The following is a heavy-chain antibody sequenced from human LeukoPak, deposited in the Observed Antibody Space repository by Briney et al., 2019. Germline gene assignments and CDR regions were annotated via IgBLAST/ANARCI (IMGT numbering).Heavy chain of an antibody. CDR2: MSDGGTHT. CDR3: ARAGIYNGNYFFDY. Sequence: PGGSLRLSCAASGFTFSRYGMHWVRQAPGKGLEWVTVMSDGGTHTYYADSVKGRFTISRDNSRNTLYLQMDSLSPEDTAIYYCARAGIYNGNYFFDYWGRGTLVTVSS. J-gene: IGHJ4*02. CDR1: GFTFSRYG. V-gene: IGHV3-30*03. D-gene: IGHD1-14*01.